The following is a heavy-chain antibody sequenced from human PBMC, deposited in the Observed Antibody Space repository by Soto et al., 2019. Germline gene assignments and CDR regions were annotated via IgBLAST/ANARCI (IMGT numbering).Heavy chain of an antibody. V-gene: IGHV1-69*01. CDR1: EGTFNSYA. Sequence: QAQVVQSGAEVRKPGSSVKLSCKASEGTFNSYAIAWVRQAPGQGLEWMGGIIPYYNTLNYAQKFQDRVTITADDSTNTVYMELSSLSSDDTAVYFCASGASRWYPSVFDSWAQGTLVTVSS. CDR2: IIPYYNTL. J-gene: IGHJ4*02. CDR3: ASGASRWYPSVFDS. D-gene: IGHD6-13*01.